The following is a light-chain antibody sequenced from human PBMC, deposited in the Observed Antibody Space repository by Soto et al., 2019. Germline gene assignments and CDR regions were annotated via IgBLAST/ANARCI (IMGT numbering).Light chain of an antibody. J-gene: IGKJ1*01. CDR2: GAS. V-gene: IGKV3-20*01. CDR1: QSFRTSF. Sequence: EIVLTQSPGTLSLSPGERATLSCRASQSFRTSFLAWYQQKPGQAPRLLIYGASTRATGIPDRFSGSESGTDFTLTISRLEPEDFAVYYCQQYGSAPRTFGQGTKVDIK. CDR3: QQYGSAPRT.